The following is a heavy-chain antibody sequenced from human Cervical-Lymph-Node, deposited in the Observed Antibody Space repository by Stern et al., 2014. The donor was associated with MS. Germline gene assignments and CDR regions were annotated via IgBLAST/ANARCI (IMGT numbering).Heavy chain of an antibody. Sequence: QVQLVESGAEVKKPGASVKVSCKGSGYTFTAYYIQWVRQAPGQELEWMGWINPNTGATNNAQKFQGRVTMTRDTSISTVYMELSSLTSDDMAVYYCARGIRYSWNNNAPAFDVWGQGTMVTVSS. CDR2: INPNTGAT. CDR1: GYTFTAYY. V-gene: IGHV1-2*02. J-gene: IGHJ3*01. CDR3: ARGIRYSWNNNAPAFDV. D-gene: IGHD1/OR15-1a*01.